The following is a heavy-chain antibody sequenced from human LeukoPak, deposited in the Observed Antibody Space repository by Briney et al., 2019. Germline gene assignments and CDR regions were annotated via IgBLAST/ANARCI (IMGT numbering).Heavy chain of an antibody. J-gene: IGHJ2*01. D-gene: IGHD1-26*01. CDR3: ASLKYVGATTIWYFDL. V-gene: IGHV4-34*01. CDR2: INHSGST. CDR1: GGSFSSYY. Sequence: SETLSLTCAVYGGSFSSYYWSWIRQPPGKGLEWIGEINHSGSTNYNPSLKSRVTISVDTSKNQFSLKLSSVTAADTAVYYCASLKYVGATTIWYFDLWGRGTLVTVSS.